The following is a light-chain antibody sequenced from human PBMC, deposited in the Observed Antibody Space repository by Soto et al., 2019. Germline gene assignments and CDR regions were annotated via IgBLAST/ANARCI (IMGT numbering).Light chain of an antibody. V-gene: IGKV3-15*01. CDR2: AAS. CDR3: QQYTDWPPIT. CDR1: QSVVRN. J-gene: IGKJ5*01. Sequence: DIVLTPPPATLSVSPGEGATLSCSASQSVVRNFAWFHQKPGQAPRLLIYAASTRATGVPARFSGSGSGTDFTLTITSLQSEDFAVYYCQQYTDWPPITFGQGTRLEIK.